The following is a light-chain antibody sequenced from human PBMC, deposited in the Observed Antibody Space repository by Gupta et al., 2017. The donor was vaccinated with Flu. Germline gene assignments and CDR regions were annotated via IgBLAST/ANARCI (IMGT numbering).Light chain of an antibody. J-gene: IGKJ1*01. CDR2: GAS. CDR3: QQYGNSPPWT. CDR1: QSISGSY. V-gene: IGKV3-20*01. Sequence: LSLSAGEGSTLSCRASQSISGSYLAWYQQKPGQPPRLLIYGASSRATGIPDRFSGSGSGTDFTLTISRLEPDDFAVYYCQQYGNSPPWTFGQGTKVEIK.